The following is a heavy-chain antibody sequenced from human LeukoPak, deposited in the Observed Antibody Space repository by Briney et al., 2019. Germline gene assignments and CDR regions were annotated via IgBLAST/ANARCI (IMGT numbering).Heavy chain of an antibody. Sequence: PGRSLRLSCAASGFTFSSYGMHWVRQAPGKGLEWVAVISYDGSNKYYADSVKDRFTISRDNSKNTLYLQMNSLRAEDTAVYYCAKAERGYSYVVDYWGQGTLVTVSS. V-gene: IGHV3-30*18. CDR2: ISYDGSNK. CDR3: AKAERGYSYVVDY. CDR1: GFTFSSYG. J-gene: IGHJ4*02. D-gene: IGHD5-18*01.